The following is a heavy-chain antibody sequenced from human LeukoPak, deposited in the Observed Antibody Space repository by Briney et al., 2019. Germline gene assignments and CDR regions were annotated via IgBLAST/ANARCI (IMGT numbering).Heavy chain of an antibody. CDR2: IYHSGST. V-gene: IGHV4-38-2*01. D-gene: IGHD2-15*01. Sequence: PSETLSLTCAVSGYSISSGYYWGWIRQPPGKGLEWIGSIYHSGSTYYNPSLKSRVTISVDTSKNQFSLKLSSVTAADTAVYYCARITLTTRPPTHFDYWGQGTLVTVSS. J-gene: IGHJ4*02. CDR3: ARITLTTRPPTHFDY. CDR1: GYSISSGYY.